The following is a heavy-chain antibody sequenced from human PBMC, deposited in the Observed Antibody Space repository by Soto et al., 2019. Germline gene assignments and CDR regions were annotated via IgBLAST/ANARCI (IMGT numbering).Heavy chain of an antibody. CDR2: MNPNSGNT. CDR1: GYIFTSYD. CDR3: ARYCSSTSCYPYWYFDL. V-gene: IGHV1-8*01. D-gene: IGHD2-2*01. J-gene: IGHJ2*01. Sequence: ASVKVSCKASGYIFTSYDINWVRQATGQELEWMGWMNPNSGNTGYAQKFQGRVTMTRNTSISTAYMELSSLRSEDTAVYYCARYCSSTSCYPYWYFDLWGRGTLVTVSS.